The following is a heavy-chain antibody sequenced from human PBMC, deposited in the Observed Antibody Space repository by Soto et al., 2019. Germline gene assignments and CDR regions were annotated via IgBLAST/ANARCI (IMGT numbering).Heavy chain of an antibody. Sequence: ASVKVSCKASGYTFTGYYMHWVRQAPGQGLEWMGWINPNSGDTNYAQRFQGRVTMTRDTSISTAYMELSRLRSDDTAVYYCARDLYSSSFTNWFDPWGQGTLVTVSS. CDR2: INPNSGDT. CDR1: GYTFTGYY. CDR3: ARDLYSSSFTNWFDP. J-gene: IGHJ5*02. D-gene: IGHD6-6*01. V-gene: IGHV1-2*02.